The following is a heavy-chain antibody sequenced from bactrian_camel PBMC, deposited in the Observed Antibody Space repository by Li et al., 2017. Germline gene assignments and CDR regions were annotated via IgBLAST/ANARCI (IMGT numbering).Heavy chain of an antibody. D-gene: IGHD3*01. CDR1: GHTDSIDSLIT. V-gene: IGHV3S53*01. CDR2: IESDGSA. Sequence: QLVESGGDSAQAGGTLRLSCVASGHTDSIDSLITMGWLRQVPGNEREVVATIESDGSAAYSDSVKGRFTISQYNGRKNVDLVMNNLNPEDTAKYFCAADPGSDYGEDAVCNFGYWGQGTQVTVS. J-gene: IGHJ6*01. CDR3: AADPGSDYGEDAVCNFGY.